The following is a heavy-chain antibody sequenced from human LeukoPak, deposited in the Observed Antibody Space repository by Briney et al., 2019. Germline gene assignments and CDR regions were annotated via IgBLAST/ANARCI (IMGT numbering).Heavy chain of an antibody. J-gene: IGHJ4*02. CDR3: ARALRVGRYSADY. CDR1: GYTFTSYD. V-gene: IGHV1-8*01. D-gene: IGHD2-15*01. CDR2: MNPNSGNT. Sequence: APVKVSCKASGYTFTSYDINWVRQATGQGLEWMGWMNPNSGNTGSAQRFQGRVTMTRNTSISTAYMELSSPRSEDTAVYYCARALRVGRYSADYWGQGTLVTVSS.